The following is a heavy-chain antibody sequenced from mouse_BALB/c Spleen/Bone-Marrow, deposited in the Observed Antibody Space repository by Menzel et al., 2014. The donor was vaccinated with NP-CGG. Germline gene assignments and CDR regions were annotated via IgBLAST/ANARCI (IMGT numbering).Heavy chain of an antibody. J-gene: IGHJ4*01. V-gene: IGHV2-2*02. CDR2: MWIGGST. CDR3: VRNGLRSRGAMDS. Sequence: QVQLKESGPGLVQPAQSLSITCTVSGFSLTSYAIHWVRQSPGKGLEWLGVMWIGGSTDYNAAFISRLNITKDNSKSQVFFKMNSLQTNDTAIYYCVRNGLRSRGAMDSWGQGSPATVFS. CDR1: GFSLTSYA.